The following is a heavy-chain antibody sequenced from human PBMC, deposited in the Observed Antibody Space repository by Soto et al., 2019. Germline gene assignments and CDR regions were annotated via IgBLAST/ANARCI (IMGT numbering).Heavy chain of an antibody. CDR2: INSDGTST. CDR1: GFAFSSYW. V-gene: IGHV3-74*01. J-gene: IGHJ6*03. D-gene: IGHD3-3*01. CDR3: ARDGWDLEWLLRVYSYMDV. Sequence: EVQLVESGGGLVQPGGCLRLSCAVSGFAFSSYWMHWVRQTPGKGLVWVSRINSDGTSTAYADSVKGRFTISRDNAKDTLYLEMNSLRAEDTAVYYCARDGWDLEWLLRVYSYMDVWGKGTTVTVSS.